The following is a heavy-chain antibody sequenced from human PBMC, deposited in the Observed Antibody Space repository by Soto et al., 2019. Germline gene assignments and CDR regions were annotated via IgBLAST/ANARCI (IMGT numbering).Heavy chain of an antibody. CDR1: GYTFTSKN. Sequence: QVQLVQSGAEVKKPGASVKVSCKASGYTFTSKNINGGRQATGQGLEGMGWMNPNSGNTGYAQKFQGRVTMTRNTSISTAYMELSSLRSEDTAVYYCAREKTSYGMDVWGQGTTVTVSS. CDR3: AREKTSYGMDV. J-gene: IGHJ6*02. V-gene: IGHV1-8*01. CDR2: MNPNSGNT.